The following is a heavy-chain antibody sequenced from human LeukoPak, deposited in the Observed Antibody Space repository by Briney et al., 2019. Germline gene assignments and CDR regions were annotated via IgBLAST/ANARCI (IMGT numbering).Heavy chain of an antibody. J-gene: IGHJ5*02. V-gene: IGHV4-4*07. D-gene: IGHD4-17*01. CDR3: ARDLTVTTSGVWLDP. CDR2: IYTSGST. CDR1: GGPISSYY. Sequence: ASETLSLTCTVSGGPISSYYWSWIRQPAGKGLEWIGRIYTSGSTNYNPSLKSRVTMSVDTSKNQFSLKLSSVTAADTAVYYCARDLTVTTSGVWLDPWGQGTLVTVSS.